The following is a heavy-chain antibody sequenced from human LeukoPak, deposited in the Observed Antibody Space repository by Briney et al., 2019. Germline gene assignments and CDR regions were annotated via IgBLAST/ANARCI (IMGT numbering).Heavy chain of an antibody. CDR3: ARGFTPNAFDI. Sequence: ASVKVSCKASGGTFSSYAISWVRQAPGQGLEWMGRIISILGTANYAQKFQGRVTITADKSTSTAYMELSSLRSEDTAVYYCARGFTPNAFDIWGQGTMVTVSS. CDR1: GGTFSSYA. CDR2: IISILGTA. J-gene: IGHJ3*02. V-gene: IGHV1-69*04.